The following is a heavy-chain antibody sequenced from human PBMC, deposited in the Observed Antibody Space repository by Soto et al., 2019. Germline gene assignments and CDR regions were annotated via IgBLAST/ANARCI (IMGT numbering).Heavy chain of an antibody. D-gene: IGHD6-19*01. CDR3: VKGSSSGHYDVDY. CDR1: GFYFSRYA. V-gene: IGHV3-23*01. Sequence: GGSLRLSCAASGFYFSRYAMSWVRQAPGKGLEWVSGITGSGDTTYYADSVKGRFTVSRDNSKNTLYLHMNSLRGEDTAVYYCVKGSSSGHYDVDYWGQGTLVTVSS. J-gene: IGHJ4*02. CDR2: ITGSGDTT.